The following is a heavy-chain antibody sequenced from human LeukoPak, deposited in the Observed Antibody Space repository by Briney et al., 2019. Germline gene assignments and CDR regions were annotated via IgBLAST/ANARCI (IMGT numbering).Heavy chain of an antibody. CDR3: ARPDYYYYYGEDV. V-gene: IGHV3-48*04. J-gene: IGHJ6*02. Sequence: PGRSLRLSCAASGFTFSSYGMHWVRQAPGKGLEWVSYISSSGSTINYADSVKGRFTVSRDNAKNSLCLQMNSLRAEDTAVYYCARPDYYYYYGEDVWGQGTTVTVSS. CDR2: ISSSGSTI. CDR1: GFTFSSYG.